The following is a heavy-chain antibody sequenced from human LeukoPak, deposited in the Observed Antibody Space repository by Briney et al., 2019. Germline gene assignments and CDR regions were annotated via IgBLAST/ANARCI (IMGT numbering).Heavy chain of an antibody. J-gene: IGHJ6*02. CDR3: ARAGSGSPHYGMDV. Sequence: GGSLRLSCAASGFTSDDYGMSWVRQAPGKGLEWVSGINWNGGTTGYADSVKGRFTISRDNAKNSLYLQMSSLRAEHTALYYCARAGSGSPHYGMDVWGQGTTVTVSS. CDR2: INWNGGTT. CDR1: GFTSDDYG. V-gene: IGHV3-20*04. D-gene: IGHD3-10*01.